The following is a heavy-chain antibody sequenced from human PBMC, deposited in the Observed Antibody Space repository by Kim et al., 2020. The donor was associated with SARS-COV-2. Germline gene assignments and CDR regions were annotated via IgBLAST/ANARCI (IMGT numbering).Heavy chain of an antibody. J-gene: IGHJ6*02. D-gene: IGHD3-22*01. CDR1: GYSFTSYW. CDR3: ARPSTYYYDSSGSDPYYYYGMDV. Sequence: GESLKISCKGSGYSFTSYWISWVRQMPGKGLEWMGRIDPSDSYTNYSPSFQGHVTISADKSISTAYLQWSSLKASDTAMYYCARPSTYYYDSSGSDPYYYYGMDVWGQGTTVTVSS. CDR2: IDPSDSYT. V-gene: IGHV5-10-1*01.